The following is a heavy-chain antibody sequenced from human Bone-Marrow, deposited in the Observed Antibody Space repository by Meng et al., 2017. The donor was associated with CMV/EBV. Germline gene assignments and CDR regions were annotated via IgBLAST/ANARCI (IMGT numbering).Heavy chain of an antibody. CDR3: ARAAPWEYYHGMDV. CDR2: IYYTGKT. Sequence: SETLSLTCTVSGGPISNSYWNWIRQPPGKGLEWIGYIYYTGKTNYNPSLKSRVSISLDTSKKQFSLKPRSPTASDTAVYYCARAAPWEYYHGMDVWGQGTTVTVSS. J-gene: IGHJ6*02. CDR1: GGPISNSY. D-gene: IGHD1-26*01. V-gene: IGHV4-59*01.